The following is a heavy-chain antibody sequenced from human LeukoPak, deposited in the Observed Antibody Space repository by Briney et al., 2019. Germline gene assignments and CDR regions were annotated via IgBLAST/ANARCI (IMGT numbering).Heavy chain of an antibody. J-gene: IGHJ6*02. CDR3: ARGPFVSGGRNYYYYGMDV. V-gene: IGHV3-30-3*01. CDR2: ISYDGSNK. Sequence: GGSLRLSCAASGFTFSSYAMHWVRQAPGKGLEWVAVISYDGSNKYYADSVKGRFTISRDNSKNTLYLQMNSLRAEDTAVYYCARGPFVSGGRNYYYYGMDVWGQGTTVTVSS. CDR1: GFTFSSYA. D-gene: IGHD2-15*01.